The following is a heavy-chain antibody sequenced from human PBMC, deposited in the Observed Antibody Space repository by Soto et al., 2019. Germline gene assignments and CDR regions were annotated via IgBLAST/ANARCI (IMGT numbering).Heavy chain of an antibody. Sequence: EVQLVESGGGLVQPGGSLRLSCAASGFTFSSYTMNWVRQAPGKGLEWVSYISSSSSTIYYADSVKGRFTISRDNAKNSLYLQMNSLRDGDTAVCYCAREGGIAVAGTSGDYWGQGTLVTVSS. V-gene: IGHV3-48*02. CDR3: AREGGIAVAGTSGDY. J-gene: IGHJ4*02. CDR1: GFTFSSYT. D-gene: IGHD6-19*01. CDR2: ISSSSSTI.